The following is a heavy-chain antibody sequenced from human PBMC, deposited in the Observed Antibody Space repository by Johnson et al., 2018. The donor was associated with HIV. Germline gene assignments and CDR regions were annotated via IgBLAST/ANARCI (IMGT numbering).Heavy chain of an antibody. V-gene: IGHV3-66*01. J-gene: IGHJ3*02. CDR3: ARGGTYYYGLGPSDAFDI. D-gene: IGHD3-10*01. CDR1: DFTVSSNY. Sequence: VQLVESGGGLVQPGGSLRLSCTASDFTVSSNYMSWVRQAPGKGLEWVSVIYSGGSTYYADSVKGRFTVSRDNSKNTLYLQMNSLRAEDTALYYCARGGTYYYGLGPSDAFDIWGQGTLVTVSS. CDR2: IYSGGST.